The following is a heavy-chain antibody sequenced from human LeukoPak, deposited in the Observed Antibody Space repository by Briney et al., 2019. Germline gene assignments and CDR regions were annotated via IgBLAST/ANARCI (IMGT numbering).Heavy chain of an antibody. CDR1: GFTFSSYA. V-gene: IGHV3-23*01. CDR2: ISGSGGST. D-gene: IGHD2/OR15-2a*01. Sequence: PGGSLRLSCAASGFTFSSYAMSWVRQAPGKGLEWVSAISGSGGSTYYADSVKGRFTISRDNSKNTLYLQTNSLRAEDTAVYYCAKARTFLDAFDIWGQGTMVTVSS. J-gene: IGHJ3*02. CDR3: AKARTFLDAFDI.